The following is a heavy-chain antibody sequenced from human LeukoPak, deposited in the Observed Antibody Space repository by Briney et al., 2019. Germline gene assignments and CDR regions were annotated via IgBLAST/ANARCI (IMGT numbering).Heavy chain of an antibody. D-gene: IGHD6-13*01. CDR3: ARDRQQLVRGDYFDY. CDR1: GGSINSGSYY. J-gene: IGHJ4*02. CDR2: IYYSGST. Sequence: SETLSLTCTVSGGSINSGSYYWVWIRQPPGKGLEWIGSIYYSGSTYYNPSLKSRVTISVDTSKNQFSLKLSSVTAADTAVYYCARDRQQLVRGDYFDYWGQGTLVTVSS. V-gene: IGHV4-39*07.